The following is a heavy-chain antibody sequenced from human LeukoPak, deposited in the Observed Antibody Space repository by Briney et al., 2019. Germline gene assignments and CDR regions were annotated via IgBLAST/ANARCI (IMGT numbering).Heavy chain of an antibody. V-gene: IGHV3-30-3*01. D-gene: IGHD2-15*01. CDR1: GFTFSSYA. CDR3: ARGRSDY. CDR2: ISYDGSNK. Sequence: GGSLRLSCAASGFTFSSYAMHWVRQAPGKGLEWVAVISYDGSNKYYADSVKGRSTISRDNSKNTLYLQMNSLRAEDTAVYYCARGRSDYWGQGTLVTVSS. J-gene: IGHJ4*02.